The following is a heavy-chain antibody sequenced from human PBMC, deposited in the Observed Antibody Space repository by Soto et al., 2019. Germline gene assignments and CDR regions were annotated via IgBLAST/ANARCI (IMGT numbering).Heavy chain of an antibody. CDR3: AREPKQNYDSSPWNGGFDS. J-gene: IGHJ4*02. CDR1: GDSISSPHYY. CDR2: IYYTGNN. V-gene: IGHV4-30-4*01. D-gene: IGHD3-22*01. Sequence: QVHLKESGPGLVKPSQTLSLSCTVSGDSISSPHYYWTWIRQPPGKGLEWVGYIYYTGNNFYNPAIKCRVAMSVDPSTNQFSLTLASVTDADTALYFCAREPKQNYDSSPWNGGFDSWGPGTLVTVSS.